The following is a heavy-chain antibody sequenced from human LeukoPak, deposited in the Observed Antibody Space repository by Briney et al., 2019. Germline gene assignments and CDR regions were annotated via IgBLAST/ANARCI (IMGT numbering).Heavy chain of an antibody. CDR3: AKDTSYSSGWYFQH. Sequence: GGSLRLSCAASGFTFSSYAMSWVRQAPGKGLEWVSAISGSGGSTYYADSVKGRFTIPRDNSKNTLYLQMNSLRAEDTAVYYCAKDTSYSSGWYFQHWGQGTLVTVSS. J-gene: IGHJ1*01. CDR2: ISGSGGST. V-gene: IGHV3-23*01. CDR1: GFTFSSYA. D-gene: IGHD6-19*01.